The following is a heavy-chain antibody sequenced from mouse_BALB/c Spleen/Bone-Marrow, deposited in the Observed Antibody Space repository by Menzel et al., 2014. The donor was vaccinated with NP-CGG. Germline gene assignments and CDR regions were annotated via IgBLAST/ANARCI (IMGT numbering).Heavy chain of an antibody. Sequence: VKLQESGPELVKPGASVKMSCKASGYSFTSYYIHWVKQRPGQGLEWIGWILPGSDNTKYNEKFKGKATLTADTSSSTAYMHLSSLTSEDSAVYFCARDWDEYYFDYWGQGTTLTVSS. V-gene: IGHV1-66*01. CDR2: ILPGSDNT. CDR1: GYSFTSYY. D-gene: IGHD4-1*01. J-gene: IGHJ2*01. CDR3: ARDWDEYYFDY.